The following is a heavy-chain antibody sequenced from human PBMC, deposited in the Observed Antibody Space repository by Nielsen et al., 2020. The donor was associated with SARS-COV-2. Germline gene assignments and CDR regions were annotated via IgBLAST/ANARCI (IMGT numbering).Heavy chain of an antibody. Sequence: GSLRLSCAVYGGSFSGYYWSWIRQPPGKGLEWIGDINHSGSTNTNPSLTSRVTISVVTSKNQFSQKLSSVTAADTDVYYCARVSTENWFDPWGQGTLVTVSS. V-gene: IGHV4-34*01. CDR2: INHSGST. CDR3: ARVSTENWFDP. CDR1: GGSFSGYY. D-gene: IGHD4-11*01. J-gene: IGHJ5*02.